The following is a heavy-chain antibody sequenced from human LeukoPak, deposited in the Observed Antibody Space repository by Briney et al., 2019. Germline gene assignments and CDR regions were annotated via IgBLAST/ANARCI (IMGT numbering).Heavy chain of an antibody. J-gene: IGHJ4*02. CDR1: GFTFSSYA. CDR3: AKPLLGIAPRLVDY. D-gene: IGHD6-6*01. CDR2: ISGSGGST. V-gene: IGHV3-23*01. Sequence: GRSLRLSCAASGFTFSSYAMSWVRQAPGKGLEWVSAISGSGGSTYYADSVKGRFTISRDNSKNKLYMQMNSLRAEDTAVYYCAKPLLGIAPRLVDYWGQGTLVTVSS.